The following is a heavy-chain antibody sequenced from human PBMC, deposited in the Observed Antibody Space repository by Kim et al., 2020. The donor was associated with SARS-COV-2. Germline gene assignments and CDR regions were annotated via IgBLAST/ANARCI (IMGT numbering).Heavy chain of an antibody. J-gene: IGHJ6*02. D-gene: IGHD2-15*01. CDR3: ARGRYCSGGSCYAIIRDYYGMDV. V-gene: IGHV4-34*01. CDR1: GGSFSGYY. Sequence: SETLSLTCAVYGGSFSGYYWSWIRQPPGKGLEWIGEINHSGSTNYNPSLKSRVTISVDTSKNQFSLKLSSVTAADTAVYYCARGRYCSGGSCYAIIRDYYGMDVWGQGTTVTVSS. CDR2: INHSGST.